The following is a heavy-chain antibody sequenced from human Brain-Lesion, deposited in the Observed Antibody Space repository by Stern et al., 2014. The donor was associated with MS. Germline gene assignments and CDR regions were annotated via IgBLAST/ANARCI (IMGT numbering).Heavy chain of an antibody. CDR2: INRDGSTT. J-gene: IGHJ5*02. CDR3: TILSGPYAP. D-gene: IGHD2-2*01. V-gene: IGHV3-74*01. CDR1: GFTFSNSW. Sequence: EVQLVESGGGLVQPGGSLRLSCAASGFTFSNSWMHWVRQAPGKGLVWVSRINRDGSTTTYADSVKGRFTISRDNAKNTLYLQMSSLRAEDTAVYYCTILSGPYAPWGQGTLVTVSS.